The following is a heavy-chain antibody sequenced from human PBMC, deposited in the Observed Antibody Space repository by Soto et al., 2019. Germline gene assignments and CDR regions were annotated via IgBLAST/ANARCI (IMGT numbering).Heavy chain of an antibody. J-gene: IGHJ5*02. CDR1: GFTFDTYA. Sequence: QVQLVESGGGVVQPGRSLRLSCAASGFTFDTYALHWVRQAPGKGLEWVALISFDGNNNYYADSVKGRFTISRDNSENTLYLQMNSLRAEDTALYYCARDERIAVAGTDTWGQGILVTVTS. CDR2: ISFDGNNN. D-gene: IGHD6-19*01. CDR3: ARDERIAVAGTDT. V-gene: IGHV3-30-3*01.